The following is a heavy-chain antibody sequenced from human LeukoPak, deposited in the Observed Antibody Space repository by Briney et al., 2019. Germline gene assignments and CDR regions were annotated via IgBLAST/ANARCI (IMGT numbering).Heavy chain of an antibody. CDR3: ARWFGSGSYYGY. J-gene: IGHJ4*02. V-gene: IGHV3-11*03. D-gene: IGHD3-10*01. CDR1: VFTYSHYY. Sequence: GGSLRLSRASSVFTYSHYYMSWIRQAPAKGREGVSYISGSSSFTKYADSVEGRFTISRDNAKDSLYLQMSSLRAEDTAVYYCARWFGSGSYYGYWGQGTLVTVSS. CDR2: ISGSSSFT.